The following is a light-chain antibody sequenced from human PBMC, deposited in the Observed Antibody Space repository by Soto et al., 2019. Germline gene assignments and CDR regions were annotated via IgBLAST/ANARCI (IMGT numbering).Light chain of an antibody. CDR3: QQRSNWPLTWT. Sequence: EIVLTQSPATLSLSPGERATLSCRASQSVSSYLAWYQQKPGQAPRLLIYDASNRATGIPARFSGSGSGTDFPPTISSLEPEHFAVYYCQQRSNWPLTWTFGQGTKVEIK. CDR1: QSVSSY. J-gene: IGKJ1*01. CDR2: DAS. V-gene: IGKV3-11*01.